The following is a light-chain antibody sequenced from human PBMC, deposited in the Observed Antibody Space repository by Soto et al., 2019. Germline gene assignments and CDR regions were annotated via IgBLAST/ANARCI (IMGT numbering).Light chain of an antibody. J-gene: IGKJ2*01. V-gene: IGKV1-8*01. CDR2: AAS. CDR1: QGISSY. CDR3: QQYYSYPRT. Sequence: AIRMTQSPSSLSASTGDRVTITCRASQGISSYLAWYQQKPGKAPKLLIYAASTLQSGVPSRFIGSGSGPDFTLTISCLKSEDFATYYCQQYYSYPRTFGQGTKLEIK.